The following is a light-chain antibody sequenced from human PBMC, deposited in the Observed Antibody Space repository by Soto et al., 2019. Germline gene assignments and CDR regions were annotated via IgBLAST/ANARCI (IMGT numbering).Light chain of an antibody. V-gene: IGLV2-14*01. CDR2: DVT. CDR1: SSDVGGYDF. CDR3: SSYISSNTQSYV. Sequence: SALTQPASVSGSPGQSITISCTGTSSDVGGYDFVSWYQQHPGKAPKLMIYDVTNRPSGVSDRFSGSKSGNTASLTISGLQAEDEADYYCSSYISSNTQSYVFGTGTKVTV. J-gene: IGLJ1*01.